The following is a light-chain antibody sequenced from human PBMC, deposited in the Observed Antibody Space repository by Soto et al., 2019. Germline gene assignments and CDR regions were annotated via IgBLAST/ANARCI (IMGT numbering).Light chain of an antibody. J-gene: IGLJ2*01. V-gene: IGLV1-51*01. CDR3: GTWDSSLNGVV. CDR1: SSNIENNY. CDR2: DNN. Sequence: QSLLTQPPSVSAAPGQKVTISCSGSSSNIENNYVSWYQQLPGTAPKLLIYDNNKRPSEIPDRFSGSKSGTSATLGITGLQTGDEADYHCGTWDSSLNGVVFGGGTKLTVL.